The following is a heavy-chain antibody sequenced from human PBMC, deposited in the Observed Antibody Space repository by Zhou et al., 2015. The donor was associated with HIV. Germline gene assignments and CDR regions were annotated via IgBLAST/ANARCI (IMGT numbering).Heavy chain of an antibody. Sequence: QVHLVQSGAEVKKPGSSVKVSCKASGGSFTYHAISWVRQAPGQGLEWMGGIIPILGTTNYAQKFQGRVTITADESTNTAYMDLSSLRSDDTAVYYCARDPYRPRGSGNYYYAMDVWGQGTTVTVSS. CDR3: ARDPYRPRGSGNYYYAMDV. V-gene: IGHV1-69*01. J-gene: IGHJ6*02. D-gene: IGHD3-10*01. CDR1: GGSFTYHA. CDR2: IIPILGTT.